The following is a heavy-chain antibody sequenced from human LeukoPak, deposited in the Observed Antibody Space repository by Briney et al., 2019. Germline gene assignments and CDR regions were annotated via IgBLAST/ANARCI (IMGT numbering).Heavy chain of an antibody. J-gene: IGHJ4*02. V-gene: IGHV3-15*01. CDR2: IKSKTDGGTT. CDR3: TTESWLYYYDSSGSIGH. Sequence: PGGSLRLSCAASGFTFSNAWMSWVRQAPGKGLEWVGRIKSKTDGGTTDYAAPVKGRFTISRDDSKNTLYLQMNSLKTEDTAVYYCTTESWLYYYDSSGSIGHWGQGTLVTVSS. D-gene: IGHD3-22*01. CDR1: GFTFSNAW.